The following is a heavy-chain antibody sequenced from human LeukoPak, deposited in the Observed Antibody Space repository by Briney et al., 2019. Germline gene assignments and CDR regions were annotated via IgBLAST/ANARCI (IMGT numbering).Heavy chain of an antibody. CDR3: ARVSYYDSSGGRHNWFDP. CDR2: IILIFGTA. V-gene: IGHV1-69*05. Sequence: SVKVSCKASGYTFTSYGISGVRRAPGQGLEWMGGIILIFGTANYAQKFKGRVTITTDESTSTAYMELSSLRSEDTAVYYCARVSYYDSSGGRHNWFDPWGQGTLVTVSS. D-gene: IGHD3-22*01. J-gene: IGHJ5*02. CDR1: GYTFTSYG.